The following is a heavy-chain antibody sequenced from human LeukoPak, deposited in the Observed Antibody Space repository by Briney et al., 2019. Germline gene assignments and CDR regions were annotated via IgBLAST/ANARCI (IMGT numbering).Heavy chain of an antibody. CDR3: PATTVWLEFDS. V-gene: IGHV4-59*01. CDR2: FYSSGST. J-gene: IGHJ4*02. CDR1: GGSISNYY. D-gene: IGHD1-1*01. Sequence: SETLSLTCTVSGGSISNYYWSWIRQPPGKGLEWIGNFYSSGSTNYNPSLKSRVTILVDTSKHQFSLRLTSVTAADTAVYSCPATTVWLEFDSWGQGILVTVSS.